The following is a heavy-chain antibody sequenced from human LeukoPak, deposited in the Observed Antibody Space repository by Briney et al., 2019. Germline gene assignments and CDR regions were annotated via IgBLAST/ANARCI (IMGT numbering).Heavy chain of an antibody. J-gene: IGHJ5*02. D-gene: IGHD2-21*01. CDR3: ARDGVEFYNWFDP. CDR1: GFPFSSYT. V-gene: IGHV3-21*01. Sequence: GGSLRLSCAASGFPFSSYTINWVRQAPGKGLEWVSSISSSSRYIYYADSVKGRFTVSRDHAKNSLYLQMNSLRAEGTAVYYCARDGVEFYNWFDPWGQGTLVTVSS. CDR2: ISSSSRYI.